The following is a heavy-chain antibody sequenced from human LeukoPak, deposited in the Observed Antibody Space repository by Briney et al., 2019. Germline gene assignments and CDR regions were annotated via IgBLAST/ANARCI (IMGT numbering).Heavy chain of an antibody. V-gene: IGHV4-38-2*02. CDR2: IYHSGST. CDR3: ARDPPID. D-gene: IGHD1-26*01. Sequence: PSETLSLTCTVSGYSISSGYYWGWIRQPPGKGLEWIGSIYHSGSTYYNPSLKSRVTISVDTSKNQFSLKLSSVTAADTAVYYCARDPPIDWGQGTLVTVSS. J-gene: IGHJ1*01. CDR1: GYSISSGYY.